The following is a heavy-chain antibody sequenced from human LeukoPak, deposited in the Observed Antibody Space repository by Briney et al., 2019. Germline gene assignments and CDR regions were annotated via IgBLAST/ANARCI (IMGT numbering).Heavy chain of an antibody. J-gene: IGHJ4*02. V-gene: IGHV4-38-2*01. CDR2: IYHSGST. D-gene: IGHD7-27*01. CDR1: GYSISSGHY. CDR3: ARARATELGTFPSLDY. Sequence: SETLSLTCAVSGYSISSGHYWGWIRQPPGKGLEWIGSIYHSGSTYYNPSLKSRVTISVDTSKNQFSLKLSSVTAADTAVYYCARARATELGTFPSLDYWGQGTLVTVSS.